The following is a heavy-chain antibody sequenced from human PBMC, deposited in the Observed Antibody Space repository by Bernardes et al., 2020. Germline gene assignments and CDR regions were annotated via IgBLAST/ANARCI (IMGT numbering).Heavy chain of an antibody. D-gene: IGHD1-26*01. J-gene: IGHJ4*02. CDR2: ISYSSKDI. Sequence: GGSLRLSCAASGFTFTTYSMNWVRQAPGKGLDWVSSISYSSKDIYYADSVKGRFTISRDNAKNSLYLQMNSLSAEDTAVYFCARDWGDELLQYGGQGILVTVSS. V-gene: IGHV3-21*06. CDR1: GFTFTTYS. CDR3: ARDWGDELLQY.